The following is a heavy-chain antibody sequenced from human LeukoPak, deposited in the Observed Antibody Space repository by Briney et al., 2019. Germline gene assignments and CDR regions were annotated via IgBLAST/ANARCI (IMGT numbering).Heavy chain of an antibody. CDR1: GFTFSTYG. CDR3: ASGGSGSYWGDIDY. J-gene: IGHJ4*02. Sequence: GGSLRLSCAASGFTFSTYGMSWVRQAPGKGLEWVSGTGNSGNGGGLTYHADSVKGRFTISRDNSKNTLYLQMNSLRAEDTAVYYCASGGSGSYWGDIDYWGQGTLVTVSS. CDR2: NSGNGGGLT. V-gene: IGHV3-23*01. D-gene: IGHD3-10*01.